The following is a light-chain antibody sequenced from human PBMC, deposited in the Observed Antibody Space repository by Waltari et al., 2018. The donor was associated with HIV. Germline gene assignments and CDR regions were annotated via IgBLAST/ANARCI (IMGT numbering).Light chain of an antibody. CDR2: EVS. J-gene: IGLJ2*01. CDR3: CAYAGSTTYVI. CDR1: SSDVGGYNL. Sequence: QSALTQPASVSGSPGQSITISCTGTSSDVGGYNLVSWYQQHPSKAPKLMIYEVSKRPSGVSNRFSGSKSGNTASLTISGLQAEDEADYYCCAYAGSTTYVIFGGGTKLTVL. V-gene: IGLV2-23*02.